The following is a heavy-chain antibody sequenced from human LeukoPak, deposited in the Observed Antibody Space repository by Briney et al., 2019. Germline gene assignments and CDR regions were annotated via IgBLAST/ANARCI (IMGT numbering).Heavy chain of an antibody. J-gene: IGHJ4*02. CDR3: ARGATRLATAGAEFAS. D-gene: IGHD6-13*01. V-gene: IGHV1-2*06. Sequence: ASVRVSCKASGYNFIGFYMHWVRQAPGQSLEWMGRINPNSGETSFALSFQGRVTMTRDTSINTAYMELGTLTSDDTAVYFCARGATRLATAGAEFASWGQGTLVIVSS. CDR1: GYNFIGFY. CDR2: INPNSGET.